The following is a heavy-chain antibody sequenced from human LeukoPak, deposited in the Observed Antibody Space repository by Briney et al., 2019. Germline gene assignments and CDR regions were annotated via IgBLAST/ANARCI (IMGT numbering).Heavy chain of an antibody. J-gene: IGHJ1*01. Sequence: KPGGSLRLSCAASGFTFSNYGMSWVRQAPGKGLEWVSSFSGSGITTYYADSVKGRFTISRDNSKNTLYLQMNSLRAEDTAVYYCAKDYHSYGYHFQHWGQGTLVTVSS. CDR1: GFTFSNYG. D-gene: IGHD5-18*01. V-gene: IGHV3-23*01. CDR2: FSGSGITT. CDR3: AKDYHSYGYHFQH.